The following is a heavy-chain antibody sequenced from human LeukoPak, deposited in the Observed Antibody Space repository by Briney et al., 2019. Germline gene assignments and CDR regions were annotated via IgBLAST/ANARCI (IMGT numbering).Heavy chain of an antibody. CDR1: RGTFSSYA. V-gene: IGHV1-69*04. D-gene: IGHD6-19*01. CDR2: IIPILGIA. CDR3: ARGALTVAGTGFDY. Sequence: SVKVSCKASRGTFSSYAISWVRQAPGQGLEWMGRIIPILGIANYAQKFQGRVTITADKSTSTAYMELSSLRSEDTAVYYCARGALTVAGTGFDYWGQGTLVTVSS. J-gene: IGHJ4*02.